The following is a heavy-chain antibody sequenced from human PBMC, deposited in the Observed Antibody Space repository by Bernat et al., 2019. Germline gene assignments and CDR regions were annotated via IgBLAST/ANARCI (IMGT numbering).Heavy chain of an antibody. D-gene: IGHD6-19*01. Sequence: EVQLVESGEGLVQPGGSLRLSCAASGFTFSSYWMSWVRQAPGKGLEWVANIKQDGSEKYYVDSVKGRFTISRDNAKNSLYLQMNSLRAEDTAVYYCARAFEEWLVKRYWYFDLWGRGTLVTVSS. CDR2: IKQDGSEK. CDR3: ARAFEEWLVKRYWYFDL. V-gene: IGHV3-7*01. CDR1: GFTFSSYW. J-gene: IGHJ2*01.